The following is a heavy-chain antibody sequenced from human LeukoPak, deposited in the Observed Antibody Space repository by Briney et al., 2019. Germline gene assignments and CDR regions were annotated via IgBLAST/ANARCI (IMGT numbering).Heavy chain of an antibody. Sequence: EASVKVSCKASGGTFSSYVISWVRQAPGQGGGWRVGIIAIFVTANSAQTFQARVTTTAHEPTTTAYTERSSLRSAETAVSYCARAALWFGAATRHHYYGMDVWGPGNTVTVS. CDR3: ARAALWFGAATRHHYYGMDV. D-gene: IGHD3-10*01. CDR2: IIAIFVTA. CDR1: GGTFSSYV. J-gene: IGHJ6*02. V-gene: IGHV1-69*13.